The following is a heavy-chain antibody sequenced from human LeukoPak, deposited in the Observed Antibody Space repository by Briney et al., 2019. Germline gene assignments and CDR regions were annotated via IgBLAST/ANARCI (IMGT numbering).Heavy chain of an antibody. D-gene: IGHD6-19*01. CDR1: GYTFFSYG. J-gene: IGHJ4*02. V-gene: IGHV1-18*01. Sequence: ASVKVSCTASGYTFFSYGISWVRQAPGQGLEWMGWISAYNGNTNYTQKFQGKVTMTTDTSTNTAYMELRSLRSDDTAVYYCGRAVGGSDWYNDYWGQGTLVTVSS. CDR2: ISAYNGNT. CDR3: GRAVGGSDWYNDY.